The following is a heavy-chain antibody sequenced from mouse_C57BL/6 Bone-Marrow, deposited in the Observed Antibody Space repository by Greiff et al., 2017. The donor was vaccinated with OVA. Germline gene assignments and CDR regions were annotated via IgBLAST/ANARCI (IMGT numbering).Heavy chain of an antibody. CDR1: GYTFTDYN. J-gene: IGHJ1*03. V-gene: IGHV1-18*01. D-gene: IGHD1-1*01. Sequence: EVKLQQSGPELVKPGASVKIPCKASGYTFTDYNMDWVKQSHGKSLEWIGDINPNNGGTIYNQKFKGKATLTVDKSSSTAYMSLRSLPSAYTAVYYCAIFPYYYGSSSWYFAVWGTGTTVTVSS. CDR3: AIFPYYYGSSSWYFAV. CDR2: INPNNGGT.